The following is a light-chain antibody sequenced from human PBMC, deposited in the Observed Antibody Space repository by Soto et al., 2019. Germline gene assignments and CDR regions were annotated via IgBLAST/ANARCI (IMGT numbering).Light chain of an antibody. CDR2: GAS. CDR1: QSVNSNY. V-gene: IGKV3-20*01. CDR3: QQYGSSPYS. J-gene: IGKJ2*03. Sequence: ENVLTQSPGTLSLSPGERATLSCRATQSVNSNYLAWYQQKPGQAPRLLMYGASTRATGIPDRFSGSGSGTDFTLTISRLEPEDFAVYYCQQYGSSPYSFGQGTKVDIK.